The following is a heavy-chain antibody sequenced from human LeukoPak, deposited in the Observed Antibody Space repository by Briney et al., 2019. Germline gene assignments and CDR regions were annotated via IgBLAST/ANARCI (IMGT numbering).Heavy chain of an antibody. D-gene: IGHD3-16*01. V-gene: IGHV4-34*01. CDR1: GGPLSGYY. J-gene: IGHJ6*02. Sequence: SETLSLTCSVSGGPLSGYYWSWIRQPPGKGLEWIGEIDHAGITNYNPSFKSRLTISVDLSKTQFSLRLGSVTAADTAVYFCARVFWVKYFDYLQTSTHAMDVWGQGTTVTVFS. CDR2: IDHAGIT. CDR3: ARVFWVKYFDYLQTSTHAMDV.